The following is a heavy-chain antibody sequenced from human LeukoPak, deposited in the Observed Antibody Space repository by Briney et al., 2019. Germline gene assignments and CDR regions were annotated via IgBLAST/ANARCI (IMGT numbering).Heavy chain of an antibody. CDR1: GFTFSSYS. V-gene: IGHV3-21*01. Sequence: GGSLRLSCAASGFTFSSYSMNWVRQAPGKGLEWVSSISSSSSYIYYADSVKGRFTISRDNAKNSLYLQMNSLRAEDTAVYYCARELDLSNAFDIWGQGTMVTVSS. D-gene: IGHD3/OR15-3a*01. CDR3: ARELDLSNAFDI. CDR2: ISSSSSYI. J-gene: IGHJ3*02.